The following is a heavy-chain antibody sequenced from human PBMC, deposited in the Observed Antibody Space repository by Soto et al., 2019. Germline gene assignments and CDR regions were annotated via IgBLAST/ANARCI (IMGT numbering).Heavy chain of an antibody. CDR1: GFAFNTYA. V-gene: IGHV3-23*01. D-gene: IGHD5-18*01. Sequence: EVQLLESGGDLVQPGGSLRLSCAASGFAFNTYAMTWVRQSPGKGLEWVSCITNSGGSTYFADSVKGRFTISRDNSKSTLYLQRSSLSAEDTAVYYCARGGPRDGYRDLDYWGPGTQVTVSS. CDR3: ARGGPRDGYRDLDY. J-gene: IGHJ4*02. CDR2: ITNSGGST.